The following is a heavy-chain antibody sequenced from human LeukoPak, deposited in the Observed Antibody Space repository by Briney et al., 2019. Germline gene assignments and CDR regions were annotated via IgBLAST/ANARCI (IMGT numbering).Heavy chain of an antibody. Sequence: GGSLRLSCAASGFAFSRYAMNWVRQAPGKGLEWVSLISTGGRTHYAESVEGRFTISRDNSKNTLYLQMNSLRADDTAVYYCAKDLDSTGYYSYRYWGQGTLVTVSS. CDR2: ISTGGRT. CDR1: GFAFSRYA. CDR3: AKDLDSTGYYSYRY. J-gene: IGHJ4*02. V-gene: IGHV3-23*01. D-gene: IGHD3-22*01.